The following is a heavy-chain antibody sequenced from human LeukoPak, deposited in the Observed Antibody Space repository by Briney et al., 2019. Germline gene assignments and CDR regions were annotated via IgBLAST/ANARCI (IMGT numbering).Heavy chain of an antibody. CDR2: IYTSGST. Sequence: SQTLSLTCTVSGGSISSGSYYWSWIRQPAGKVLEWIGRIYTSGSTNYNPSIKSRVTIAVDTTKNQFSLKLSSVTAADTAVYYCARDGYYDFWSGYPSEYFQHWGQGTLVTVSS. D-gene: IGHD3-3*01. CDR1: GGSISSGSYY. V-gene: IGHV4-61*02. J-gene: IGHJ1*01. CDR3: ARDGYYDFWSGYPSEYFQH.